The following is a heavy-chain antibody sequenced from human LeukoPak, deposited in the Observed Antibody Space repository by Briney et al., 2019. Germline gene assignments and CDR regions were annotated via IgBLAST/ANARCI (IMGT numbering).Heavy chain of an antibody. CDR1: GYTFTGYY. Sequence: ASVKVFCKASGYTFTGYYMHWVRQAPGQGLEWMGWINPNSGGTNYAQKFQGRVTMTRDTSISTAYMELSRLRSDDTAVYYCARGYCSSTSCLRWYFDYWGQGTLVTVSS. CDR2: INPNSGGT. CDR3: ARGYCSSTSCLRWYFDY. D-gene: IGHD2-2*01. J-gene: IGHJ4*02. V-gene: IGHV1-2*02.